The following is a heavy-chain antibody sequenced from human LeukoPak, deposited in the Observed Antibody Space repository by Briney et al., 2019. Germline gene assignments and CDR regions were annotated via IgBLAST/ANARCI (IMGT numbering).Heavy chain of an antibody. CDR2: IYSGGST. CDR3: ARRGYTVTTYYFDY. CDR1: GFTVSSNY. V-gene: IGHV3-66*01. J-gene: IGHJ4*02. D-gene: IGHD4-17*01. Sequence: GGSLRLSCAASGFTVSSNYMSWVRKAPGRGLEWVSVIYSGGSTYYADSVKGRFTISRDNSKNTLYLQMNSLRAEDTAVYYCARRGYTVTTYYFDYWGQGTLVTVSS.